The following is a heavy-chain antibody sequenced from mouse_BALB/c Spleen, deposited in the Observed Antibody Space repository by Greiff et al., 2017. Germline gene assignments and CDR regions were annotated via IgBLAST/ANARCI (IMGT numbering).Heavy chain of an antibody. J-gene: IGHJ3*01. CDR3: ARSDRYDEN. Sequence: QVQLQQSGAELAKPGASVKMSCKASGYTFTSYWMHWVKQRPGQGLEWIGYINPSTGYTEYNQKFKDKATLTADKSSSTAYMQLSSLTSEDSAVYYCARSDRYDENWGQGTLVTVSA. CDR2: INPSTGYT. D-gene: IGHD2-14*01. V-gene: IGHV1-7*01. CDR1: GYTFTSYW.